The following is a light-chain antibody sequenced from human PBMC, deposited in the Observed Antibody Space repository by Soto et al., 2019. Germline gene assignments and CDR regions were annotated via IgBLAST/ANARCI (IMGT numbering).Light chain of an antibody. CDR3: QQYNNWPQWT. Sequence: EIVMTQSPATLSVSPGERATLSCRASQSVSSNLAWYQQKPGQAPRLLIYGASTRATGIPARFSGSGSGTEVTLTINSLQSEDFAVYYCQQYNNWPQWTFGQGTKVEIK. CDR2: GAS. V-gene: IGKV3-15*01. CDR1: QSVSSN. J-gene: IGKJ1*01.